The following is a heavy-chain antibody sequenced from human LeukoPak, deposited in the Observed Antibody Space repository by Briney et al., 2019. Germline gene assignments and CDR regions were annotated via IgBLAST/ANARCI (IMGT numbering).Heavy chain of an antibody. D-gene: IGHD3-3*01. CDR2: ISGSGRNT. Sequence: PGGSLRLSCAASGFTFSSYWMIWVRQAPGKGLEWVSDISGSGRNTYYADSVKGRFTISRDNSKNTLYLQMNSLRAEDTAVYFCAKDHIHNDFWSGYSGYWGQGTLVTVSS. J-gene: IGHJ4*02. CDR3: AKDHIHNDFWSGYSGY. CDR1: GFTFSSYW. V-gene: IGHV3-23*01.